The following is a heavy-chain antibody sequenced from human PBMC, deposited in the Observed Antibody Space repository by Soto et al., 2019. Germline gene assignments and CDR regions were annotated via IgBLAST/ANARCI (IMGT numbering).Heavy chain of an antibody. J-gene: IGHJ4*02. D-gene: IGHD2-15*01. V-gene: IGHV4-31*03. CDR3: ARDGLGYCSGGSRYAFDY. Sequence: SETLSLTCTVSGGSISSGGYYWSWIRQHPGKGLEWIGYIYYSGSTYYNPSLKSRVTISVDTSKNQFSLKLSSVTAADTAVYYCARDGLGYCSGGSRYAFDYWGQGNLVTVSS. CDR2: IYYSGST. CDR1: GGSISSGGYY.